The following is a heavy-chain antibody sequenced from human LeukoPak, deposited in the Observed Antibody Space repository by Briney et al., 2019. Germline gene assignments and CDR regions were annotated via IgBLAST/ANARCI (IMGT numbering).Heavy chain of an antibody. CDR1: GFTFSSYS. D-gene: IGHD2-2*01. CDR2: ISSSSSTI. J-gene: IGHJ4*02. V-gene: IGHV3-48*04. Sequence: PGGSLRLSCAASGFTFSSYSMNWFRQAPGKGLEWVSYISSSSSTIYYADSVKGRFTISRDNAKNSLYLQMNSLRAEDTAVYYCARLVVPAAIDYWGQGTLVTVSS. CDR3: ARLVVPAAIDY.